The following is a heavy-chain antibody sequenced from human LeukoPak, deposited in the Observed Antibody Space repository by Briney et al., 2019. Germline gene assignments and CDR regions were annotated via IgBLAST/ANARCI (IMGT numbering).Heavy chain of an antibody. CDR2: ISGSGIT. V-gene: IGHV3-23*01. CDR1: GFTFNSYA. CDR3: AKAPTTMTTGDFDY. D-gene: IGHD4-17*01. J-gene: IGHJ4*02. Sequence: GGSLRLSCATSGFTFNSYAMSWVRQAPGKGLEWVAAISGSGITYYADSVKGRLTISRDNSKNTLYLQMDSLRAEDTAVYYCAKAPTTMTTGDFDYWGQGTLVTVSS.